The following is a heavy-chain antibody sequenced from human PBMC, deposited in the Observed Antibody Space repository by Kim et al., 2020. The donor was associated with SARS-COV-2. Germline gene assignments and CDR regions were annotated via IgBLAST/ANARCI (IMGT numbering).Heavy chain of an antibody. D-gene: IGHD3-10*01. V-gene: IGHV3-74*01. Sequence: GGSLRLSCAVSRFTFNNFWMNWVRHSPGKGRGWVSRISSDGSITNYSDSVKGRFTMSRDNAAKPLYLQMNSLRAEDTAVYYCARGFFSDGFDVWGQGTTVTVSS. CDR1: RFTFNNFW. J-gene: IGHJ6*02. CDR3: ARGFFSDGFDV. CDR2: ISSDGSIT.